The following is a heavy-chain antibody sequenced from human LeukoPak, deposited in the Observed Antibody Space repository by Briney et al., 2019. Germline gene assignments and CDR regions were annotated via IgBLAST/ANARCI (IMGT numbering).Heavy chain of an antibody. CDR1: GGSISSYY. CDR2: IYYSGST. J-gene: IGHJ3*02. V-gene: IGHV4-59*01. D-gene: IGHD3-22*01. CDR3: ARRHYYDSSGYYYDAFDI. Sequence: SETLSLTCTVSGGSISSYYWSWIRQPPGKGLEWIGYIYYSGSTNYNPSLKSRVTISVDTSKNQFSLKLSSVTAADTAVYYCARRHYYDSSGYYYDAFDIWGQGTMVTVSS.